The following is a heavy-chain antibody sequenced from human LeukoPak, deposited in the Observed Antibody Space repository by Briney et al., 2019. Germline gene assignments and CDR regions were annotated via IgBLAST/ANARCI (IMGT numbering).Heavy chain of an antibody. CDR3: ARGPSSDLRTGFFFGYFDD. Sequence: ASVKVSCKASGGTFSNDAVSWVRQAPGEGLKWMGRVIPFLGTTNYAHNFQGRVTITADQDTQTAYMELRSLRSKDTAVYFCARGPSSDLRTGFFFGYFDDWGQGTLITVSS. D-gene: IGHD3/OR15-3a*01. V-gene: IGHV1-69*11. CDR1: GGTFSNDA. J-gene: IGHJ4*02. CDR2: VIPFLGTT.